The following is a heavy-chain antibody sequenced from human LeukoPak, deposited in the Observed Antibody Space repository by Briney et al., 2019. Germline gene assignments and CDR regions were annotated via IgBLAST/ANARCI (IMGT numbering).Heavy chain of an antibody. J-gene: IGHJ4*02. Sequence: GASVKVSCKASGYTFTSYGISRVRQAPGQGLEWMGWISAYNGNTNYAQKLQGRVTMTTDTSTSTAYMELRSLRSGDTAVYYCARDRRIAAAGTLSYWGQGTLVTVSS. V-gene: IGHV1-18*01. D-gene: IGHD6-13*01. CDR3: ARDRRIAAAGTLSY. CDR1: GYTFTSYG. CDR2: ISAYNGNT.